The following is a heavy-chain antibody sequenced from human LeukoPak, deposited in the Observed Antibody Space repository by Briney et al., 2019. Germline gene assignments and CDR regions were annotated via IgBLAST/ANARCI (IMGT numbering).Heavy chain of an antibody. CDR3: ARGPAGTGAFDI. CDR2: TYYRSKWYN. V-gene: IGHV6-1*01. Sequence: SQTLSLTCAISGDSVSSNSATWNCIRQSPSRGLEWLGRTYYRSKWYNEYAVSVKSPITINPDTSKNQFSLQLNSVTPEDTAVYYCARGPAGTGAFDIWGQGTMVTVSS. J-gene: IGHJ3*02. D-gene: IGHD6-13*01. CDR1: GDSVSSNSAT.